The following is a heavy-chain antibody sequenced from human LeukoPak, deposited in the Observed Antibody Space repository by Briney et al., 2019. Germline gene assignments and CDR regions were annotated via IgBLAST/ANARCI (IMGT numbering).Heavy chain of an antibody. CDR1: GYTFTDYH. CDR3: ARLGVGRWMVVTYYYYGMDV. CDR2: IDPKSGGT. D-gene: IGHD6-19*01. V-gene: IGHV1-2*02. J-gene: IGHJ6*02. Sequence: ASVKVSCKASGYTFTDYHVHWVRQAPGQGLQWMGWIDPKSGGTNYAQKFQGRVTMTRDTSISTAYMELKRLTSDDTAIYYCARLGVGRWMVVTYYYYGMDVWGQGTTVTVSS.